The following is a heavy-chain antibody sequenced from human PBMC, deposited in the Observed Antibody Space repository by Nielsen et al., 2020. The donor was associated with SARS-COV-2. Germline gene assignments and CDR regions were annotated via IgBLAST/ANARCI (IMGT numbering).Heavy chain of an antibody. CDR3: ARDSSGTYRRVDY. V-gene: IGHV1-46*01. CDR1: GYTFTSYY. Sequence: ASVKVSCKASGYTFTSYYMYWVRQAPGQGLEWLGTINASGGSTSYAQKFLGTVTMTRDTSTSTVYMELSSLRFDDTAVYYCARDSSGTYRRVDYWGPGTLVTVSS. CDR2: INASGGST. J-gene: IGHJ4*02. D-gene: IGHD3-22*01.